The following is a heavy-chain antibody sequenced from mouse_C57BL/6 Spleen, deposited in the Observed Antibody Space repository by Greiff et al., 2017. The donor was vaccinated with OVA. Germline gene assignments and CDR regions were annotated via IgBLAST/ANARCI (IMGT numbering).Heavy chain of an antibody. D-gene: IGHD4-1*01. CDR1: GYTFTGYW. CDR3: AKRELTGSFAY. J-gene: IGHJ3*01. V-gene: IGHV1-9*01. Sequence: VQLQQSGAELMKPGASVKLSCKATGYTFTGYWIEWVKQRPGHGLEWIGEILSGSGSTNYNEKFKGKATFTADTSSNTAYMQLSSLTTEDSAIYYCAKRELTGSFAYWGQGTLVTVSA. CDR2: ILSGSGST.